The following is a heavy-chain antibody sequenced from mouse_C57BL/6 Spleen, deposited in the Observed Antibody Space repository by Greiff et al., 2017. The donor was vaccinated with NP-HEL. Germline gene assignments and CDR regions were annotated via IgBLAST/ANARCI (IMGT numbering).Heavy chain of an antibody. J-gene: IGHJ4*01. Sequence: VQLQQSGPELVKPGASVKISCKASGYAFSSSWMNWVKQRPGKGLEWIGRIYPGDGDTNYNGKFKGKATLTADKSSSTAYMQLSSLTSEDSAVYFCASWDDMDYWGQGTSVTVSS. CDR3: ASWDDMDY. V-gene: IGHV1-82*01. CDR2: IYPGDGDT. CDR1: GYAFSSSW.